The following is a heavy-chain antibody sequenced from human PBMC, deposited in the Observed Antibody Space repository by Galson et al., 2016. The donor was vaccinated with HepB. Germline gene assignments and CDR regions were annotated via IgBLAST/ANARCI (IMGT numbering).Heavy chain of an antibody. CDR2: INSDGSST. D-gene: IGHD6-13*01. V-gene: IGHV3-74*01. CDR1: GLTFSSPW. Sequence: SLRLSCAASGLTFSSPWMHWVRQAPGKGLVWVSRINSDGSSTNYADSVKGRFTISRDNAKNTLYLQMNSLRAEDTAVYYCAVYSFPIAAAGPARSLQHWGQGTLVTVSS. CDR3: AVYSFPIAAAGPARSLQH. J-gene: IGHJ1*01.